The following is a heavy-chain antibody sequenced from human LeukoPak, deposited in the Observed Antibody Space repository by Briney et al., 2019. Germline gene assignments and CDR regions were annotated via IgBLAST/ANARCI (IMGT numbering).Heavy chain of an antibody. V-gene: IGHV3-30*02. CDR3: AYGYSGYDYCFDY. J-gene: IGHJ4*02. Sequence: PGGSLSLSCTASRFTFSSYGMHWVRQAPDKGLEWVAFIRYDGSNKYYADSVKGRFTISRDNSKNTLYLQMNSLRAEDTAVYYCAYGYSGYDYCFDYWGQGTLVTVSS. CDR2: IRYDGSNK. D-gene: IGHD5-12*01. CDR1: RFTFSSYG.